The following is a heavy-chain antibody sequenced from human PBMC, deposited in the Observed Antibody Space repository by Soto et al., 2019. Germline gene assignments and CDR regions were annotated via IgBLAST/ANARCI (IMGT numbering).Heavy chain of an antibody. J-gene: IGHJ4*02. D-gene: IGHD3-9*01. CDR2: ISSSSSDT. Sequence: QVQLVESGGDLVKPGGSLRLSCAASGFPFSDYYMSWIRQAPGKGLEWVSSISSSSSDTNYAQSVKGRFTISRDNAQNSLHLQMTSLRAEDTAVYYCARRRPTGYYNYWGQGTLVTVSA. CDR1: GFPFSDYY. V-gene: IGHV3-11*05. CDR3: ARRRPTGYYNY.